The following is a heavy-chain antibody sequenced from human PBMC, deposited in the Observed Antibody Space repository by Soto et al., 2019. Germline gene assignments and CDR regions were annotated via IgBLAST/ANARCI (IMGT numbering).Heavy chain of an antibody. Sequence: QITLKESGPTLVKPTQTLTLTCTFSGFSLSTSGVGVGWIRQPPGKALEWLALIYWDDDKRYSPSLKSRLTITQDTSKNQVVLTMTNLDPVDTATYYCAHRGVYASYNWFDPWGQGTLVTVSS. V-gene: IGHV2-5*02. J-gene: IGHJ5*02. CDR1: GFSLSTSGVG. CDR3: AHRGVYASYNWFDP. D-gene: IGHD5-12*01. CDR2: IYWDDDK.